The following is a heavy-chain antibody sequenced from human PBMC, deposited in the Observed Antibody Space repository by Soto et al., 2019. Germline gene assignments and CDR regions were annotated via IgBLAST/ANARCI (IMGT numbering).Heavy chain of an antibody. D-gene: IGHD6-19*01. CDR1: GFTFSSYY. CDR3: ARGYSSGPDY. V-gene: IGHV3-74*01. CDR2: INSDGSTT. J-gene: IGHJ4*02. Sequence: GGSLRLSCTASGFTFSSYYMSWVRQAPGKGLVWVSRINSDGSTTTYADSVKGRFTISRDNAKSTLYLQLNSLRAEDTALYYCARGYSSGPDYWGQGTLVTVSS.